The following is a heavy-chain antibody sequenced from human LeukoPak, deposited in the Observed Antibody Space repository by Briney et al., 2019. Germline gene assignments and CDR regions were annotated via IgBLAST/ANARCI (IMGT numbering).Heavy chain of an antibody. Sequence: GASVKVSCKASGCTFTSYGISWVRQAPGQGLEWMGWISAYNGNTNYAQKLQGRVTMTTDTSTSTAYMELRSLRSDDTAVYYCARSEYYDILTGYPDYWGQGTLVTVSS. J-gene: IGHJ4*02. D-gene: IGHD3-9*01. CDR3: ARSEYYDILTGYPDY. CDR2: ISAYNGNT. V-gene: IGHV1-18*01. CDR1: GCTFTSYG.